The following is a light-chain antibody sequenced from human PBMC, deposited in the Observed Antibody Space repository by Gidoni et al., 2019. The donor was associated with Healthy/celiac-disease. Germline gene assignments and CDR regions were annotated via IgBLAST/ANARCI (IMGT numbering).Light chain of an antibody. CDR3: QQYYSTPA. J-gene: IGKJ4*01. Sequence: DIVMTQSPDSLAVSLGERATINCKSSQSVLYSSNNKNYLAWYQQKPGQPPKLLIYWASTRASGVPDLFSGSGSGTDFTLTISSLQAEDVAVYYCQQYYSTPAFGGGTKVEIK. CDR1: QSVLYSSNNKNY. V-gene: IGKV4-1*01. CDR2: WAS.